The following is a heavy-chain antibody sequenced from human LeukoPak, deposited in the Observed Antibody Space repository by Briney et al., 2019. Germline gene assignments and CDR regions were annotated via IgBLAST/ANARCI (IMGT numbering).Heavy chain of an antibody. CDR1: GYSISSSNW. CDR2: IYHSGSTNY. CDR3: ARGTNFYGSGSNNWFDP. V-gene: IGHV4-28*03. D-gene: IGHD3-10*01. Sequence: SETLSLTCAVSGYSISSSNWWGWIRQPPGKGLEWIGYIYHSGSTNYNYNPSLKSRVTISVDKSKNQFSLRLSSVTAADTAVYYCARGTNFYGSGSNNWFDPWGQGTLVTVSS. J-gene: IGHJ5*02.